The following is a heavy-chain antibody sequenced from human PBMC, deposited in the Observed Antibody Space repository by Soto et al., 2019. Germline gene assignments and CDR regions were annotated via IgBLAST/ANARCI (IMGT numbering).Heavy chain of an antibody. CDR1: GGSFSGYY. J-gene: IGHJ6*02. D-gene: IGHD3-3*01. V-gene: IGHV4-34*01. CDR3: ARSRGYYDFWSGYYKDYYGMDV. Sequence: SETLSLTCAVYGGSFSGYYWSWIRQPPGKGLEWIGETNHSGSTNYNPSLKSRVTISVDTSKNQFSLKLSSVTAADTAVYYCARSRGYYDFWSGYYKDYYGMDVWGQGTTVTVSS. CDR2: TNHSGST.